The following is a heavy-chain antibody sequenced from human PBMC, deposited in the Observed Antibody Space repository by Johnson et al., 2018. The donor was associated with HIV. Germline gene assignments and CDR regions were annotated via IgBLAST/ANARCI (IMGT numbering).Heavy chain of an antibody. CDR1: GFTFSNYW. Sequence: EVQLVESGGGLVQPGGSLRLSCAASGFTFSNYWMHWVRQAPGKGLVWVSRVNSDGSSLRYADSVKGRFTISRDNAKNTLYLQMNSLRAEDTAAYYCARELSHDAFDSWGQRTTVTVSS. CDR3: ARELSHDAFDS. D-gene: IGHD3-3*02. J-gene: IGHJ3*02. V-gene: IGHV3-74*01. CDR2: VNSDGSSL.